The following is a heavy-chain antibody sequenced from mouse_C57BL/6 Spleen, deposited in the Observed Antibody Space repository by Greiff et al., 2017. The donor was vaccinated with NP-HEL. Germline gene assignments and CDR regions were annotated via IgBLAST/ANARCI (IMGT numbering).Heavy chain of an antibody. D-gene: IGHD2-3*01. CDR2: INPSNGGT. J-gene: IGHJ2*01. CDR1: GYTFTSYW. V-gene: IGHV1-53*01. Sequence: VKLQESGTELVKPGASVKLSCKASGYTFTSYWMHWVKQRPGQGLEWIGNINPSNGGTNYNEKFKSKATLTVDKSSSTAYMQLSSLTSEDSAVYYCARKGIYDGLDDWGQGTTLTVSS. CDR3: ARKGIYDGLDD.